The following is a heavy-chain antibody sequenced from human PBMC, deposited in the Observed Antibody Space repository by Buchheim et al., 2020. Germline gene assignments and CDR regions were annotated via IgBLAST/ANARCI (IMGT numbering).Heavy chain of an antibody. CDR1: GFTFNTYG. CDR3: AKDADWA. V-gene: IGHV3-30*18. J-gene: IGHJ5*02. CDR2: ISLDGNKK. Sequence: QVQLVESGGGVVQPGRSLRLSCAASGFTFNTYGMHWVRQAPGKGLDWVAVISLDGNKKYYGDSVRGRFTIFRDNSKNTLHLHMNSLRPDDTAVYYCAKDADWAWGQVTL. D-gene: IGHD3-9*01.